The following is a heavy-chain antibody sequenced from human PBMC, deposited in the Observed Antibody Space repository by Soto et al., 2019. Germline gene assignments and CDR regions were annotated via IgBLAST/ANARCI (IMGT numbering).Heavy chain of an antibody. V-gene: IGHV3-30*18. D-gene: IGHD6-19*01. J-gene: IGHJ5*02. Sequence: PWGSLRLSCAASGFTFISHGMHCVRHTPGKWLEWVAVTSYDGSNKYYADSVKGRFTISRDNSKNTVYLQMNSLRTEDTAVYYCAKDRSSGWFDWFDPWGQGTQVTVSS. CDR1: GFTFISHG. CDR2: TSYDGSNK. CDR3: AKDRSSGWFDWFDP.